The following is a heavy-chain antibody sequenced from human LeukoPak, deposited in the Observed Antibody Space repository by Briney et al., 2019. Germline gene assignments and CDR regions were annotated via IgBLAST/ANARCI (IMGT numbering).Heavy chain of an antibody. J-gene: IGHJ3*02. Sequence: GGSLRLSCAASGFTFSSYEMNWVRQAPGKGLEWVSYISSSGSTIYYADSVKGRFTISRDNAKNSLYLQMNSLRAEDTAVYYCAVVRALDAFDIWGQGRMGSVSS. V-gene: IGHV3-48*03. CDR1: GFTFSSYE. CDR2: ISSSGSTI. D-gene: IGHD2-2*01. CDR3: AVVRALDAFDI.